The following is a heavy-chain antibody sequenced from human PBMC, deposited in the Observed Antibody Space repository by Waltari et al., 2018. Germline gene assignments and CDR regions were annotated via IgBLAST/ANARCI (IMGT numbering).Heavy chain of an antibody. CDR2: ISRDGEET. D-gene: IGHD3-10*01. CDR3: ARKSGSSVAVPRDYYGMDV. V-gene: IGHV3-48*03. J-gene: IGHJ6*02. Sequence: DVQLMESGGGQVHSGGSLRLSWEVPGMMFSGHEMEWVRQAPGKGLEWVSYISRDGEETLYSAPVKGRFTTSRDNDKNILFLEMHSLRVDDTATYYCARKSGSSVAVPRDYYGMDVWGLGTSVTVSS. CDR1: GMMFSGHE.